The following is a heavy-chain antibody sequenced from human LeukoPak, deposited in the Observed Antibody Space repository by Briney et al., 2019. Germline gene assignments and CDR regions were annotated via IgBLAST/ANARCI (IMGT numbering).Heavy chain of an antibody. Sequence: ASVKVSCKASGYTFTGYYMHWVRQAPGQGLEWMGWINPNSGGTNYAQKFQGRVTITRDTSISTAYMELSRLRSDDTAVYYCARETGCSGGSCYDYFDYWGQGTLVTVSS. V-gene: IGHV1-2*02. J-gene: IGHJ4*02. CDR2: INPNSGGT. CDR3: ARETGCSGGSCYDYFDY. CDR1: GYTFTGYY. D-gene: IGHD2-15*01.